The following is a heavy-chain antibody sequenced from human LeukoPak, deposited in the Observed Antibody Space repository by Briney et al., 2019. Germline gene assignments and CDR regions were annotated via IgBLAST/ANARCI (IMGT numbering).Heavy chain of an antibody. CDR3: ARHVVAVGFDY. D-gene: IGHD3-22*01. CDR1: EFSVGSNY. Sequence: PGGSLRLSCAASEFSVGSNYMTWVRQAPGKGLEWVSSITSSSSYIYYADPVKGRFTISRDNAKNSLYLQMNSLRAEDTAVYYCARHVVAVGFDYWGQGTLVTVSS. J-gene: IGHJ4*02. V-gene: IGHV3-21*01. CDR2: ITSSSSYI.